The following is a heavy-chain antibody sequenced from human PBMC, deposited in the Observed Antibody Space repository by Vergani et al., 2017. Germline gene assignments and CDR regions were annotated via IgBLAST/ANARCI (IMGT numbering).Heavy chain of an antibody. V-gene: IGHV7-4-1*02. D-gene: IGHD1-1*01. Sequence: QVQLVQSGSELKKPGASVKVSCKASGYTFTNHAMNWVRQAPGQGLEWMGWINTDTGNPTYAQGFTGRFVFSLDTSVSTAYLQISGLKADDTAVCYCARAVRRVWDYYGLDVWGQGTTVTVSS. CDR1: GYTFTNHA. CDR2: INTDTGNP. CDR3: ARAVRRVWDYYGLDV. J-gene: IGHJ6*02.